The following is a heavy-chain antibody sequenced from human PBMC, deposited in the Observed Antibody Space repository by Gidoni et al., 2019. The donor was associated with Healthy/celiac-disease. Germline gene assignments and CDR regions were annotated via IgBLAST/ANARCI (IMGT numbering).Heavy chain of an antibody. CDR2: LYHSGST. CDR3: ARVERSVAATLGYYYYGMDV. CDR1: GGSISRRNW. Sequence: QVQLQASGPGLVQPSGTLSLTCAFSGGSISRRNWWRWVRQPPGKGLEWIGELYHSGSTNYNPSLKSRVTRSVDKSKNQFSMKLSYVTAADTAVYYCARVERSVAATLGYYYYGMDVWGQGTTVTVSS. J-gene: IGHJ6*02. D-gene: IGHD2-15*01. V-gene: IGHV4-4*02.